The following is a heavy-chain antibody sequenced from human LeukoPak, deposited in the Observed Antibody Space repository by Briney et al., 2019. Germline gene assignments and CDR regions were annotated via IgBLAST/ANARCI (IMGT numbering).Heavy chain of an antibody. CDR3: ARDPRYCSGGSCYYYYMDV. J-gene: IGHJ6*03. Sequence: ASVKVSCKASGGTFSSYAISWVRQAPGQGLEWMGGIIPIFGTANYAQKFQGRVTITTDESTSTAYMELSSLRSKDTAVYYCARDPRYCSGGSCYYYYMDVWGKGTTVTVSS. CDR1: GGTFSSYA. V-gene: IGHV1-69*05. CDR2: IIPIFGTA. D-gene: IGHD2-15*01.